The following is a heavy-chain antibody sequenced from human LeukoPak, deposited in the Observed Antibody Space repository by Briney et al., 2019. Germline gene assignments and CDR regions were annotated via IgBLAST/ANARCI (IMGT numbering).Heavy chain of an antibody. CDR1: GYTFRSYG. J-gene: IGHJ4*02. D-gene: IGHD4-17*01. CDR2: ISAYNGNT. CDR3: ARDRGDYGDYGYFDY. Sequence: GASVKVSCKASGYTFRSYGISWVRQAPGQGLEWMGWISAYNGNTNYAQKLQGRVTMTTDTSTSTAYMELRSLRSDDTAVYYCARDRGDYGDYGYFDYWGQGTLVTVSS. V-gene: IGHV1-18*01.